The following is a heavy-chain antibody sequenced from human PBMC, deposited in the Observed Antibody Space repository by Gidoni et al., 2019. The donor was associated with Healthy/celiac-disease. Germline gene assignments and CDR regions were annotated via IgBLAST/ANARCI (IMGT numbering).Heavy chain of an antibody. CDR2: IYYSGST. V-gene: IGHV4-59*01. CDR3: ARDQGLYYDFWSGYYPESDAFDI. D-gene: IGHD3-3*01. Sequence: QVQLQESGPGLVTPSETLSLTCTVSGGSISSYYWSWIRQPPGKGLEWIGYIYYSGSTNYNPSLKSRVTISVDTSKNQFSLKLSSVTAADTAVYYCARDQGLYYDFWSGYYPESDAFDIWGQGTMVTVSS. J-gene: IGHJ3*02. CDR1: GGSISSYY.